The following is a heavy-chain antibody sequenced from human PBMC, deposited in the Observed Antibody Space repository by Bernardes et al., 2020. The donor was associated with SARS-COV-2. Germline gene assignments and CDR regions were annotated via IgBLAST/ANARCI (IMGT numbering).Heavy chain of an antibody. CDR3: ARGENYDY. V-gene: IGHV1-8*02. Sequence: ASVKVSCKASGYTFTDYDISWVRQATGQGLEWVGWMNPKNGQTHFAQKFQGRVTMTRNTPINTVNMELSSLISEDTAVYYCARGENYDYWGQGTLVTVSS. CDR2: MNPKNGQT. CDR1: GYTFTDYD. J-gene: IGHJ4*02.